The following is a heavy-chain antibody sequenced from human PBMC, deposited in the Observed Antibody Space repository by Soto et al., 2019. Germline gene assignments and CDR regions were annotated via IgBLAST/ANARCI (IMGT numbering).Heavy chain of an antibody. V-gene: IGHV1-69*01. CDR2: IIPIFGTA. Sequence: QVQLVQSGAEVKKPGSSVKVSCEASGGTFSSYAISWVRQAPGQGLEWMGGIIPIFGTANYAQKFQGRVTITADESTSTAYMELSSLRSEDTAVYYCAREVPHSGSYLFDYWGQGTLVTVSS. D-gene: IGHD1-26*01. CDR3: AREVPHSGSYLFDY. CDR1: GGTFSSYA. J-gene: IGHJ4*02.